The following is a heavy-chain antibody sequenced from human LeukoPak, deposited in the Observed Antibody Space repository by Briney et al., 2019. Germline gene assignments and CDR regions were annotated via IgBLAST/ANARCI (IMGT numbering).Heavy chain of an antibody. D-gene: IGHD2-21*01. V-gene: IGHV3-33*01. CDR1: GFTFSSYG. CDR3: ARDPRGDPPFDY. CDR2: IWYDGSNK. Sequence: GALRLSCAASGFTFSSYGMHWVRQAPGKGLEWVAVIWYDGSNKYCADSVKGRFTISRDNSKNTLYLQMNSLRAEDTAVYYCARDPRGDPPFDYWGQGTLVTVSS. J-gene: IGHJ4*02.